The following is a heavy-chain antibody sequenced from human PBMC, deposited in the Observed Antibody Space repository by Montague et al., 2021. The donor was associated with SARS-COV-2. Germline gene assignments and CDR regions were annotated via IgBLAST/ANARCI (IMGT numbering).Heavy chain of an antibody. CDR1: GGSISTYY. CDR2: FYYSLNT. CDR3: ARDSFEAPLFFDY. Sequence: SETRSLTCTVSGGSISTYYWNWIRQSPGKGLEWLGYFYYSLNTNXXPSLKGRLTISVDTSENQVSLNLRSVTAADAAVYYCARDSFEAPLFFDYWGQGILVTVSS. D-gene: IGHD3-16*01. J-gene: IGHJ4*02. V-gene: IGHV4-59*01.